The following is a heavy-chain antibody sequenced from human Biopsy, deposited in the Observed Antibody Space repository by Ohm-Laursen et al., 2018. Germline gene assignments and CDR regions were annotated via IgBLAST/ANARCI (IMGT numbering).Heavy chain of an antibody. Sequence: SLRLSCAASGFTFSNSGMHWVRQAPGKGLEWVAVIWSDGNNKYYADSVKGRFTISRDTSRNTLYMQMNSLRVEDTALYYCARDAEEFDSSGPRFDYWGQGTLVTVSS. D-gene: IGHD3-22*01. CDR1: GFTFSNSG. V-gene: IGHV3-33*08. CDR2: IWSDGNNK. CDR3: ARDAEEFDSSGPRFDY. J-gene: IGHJ4*02.